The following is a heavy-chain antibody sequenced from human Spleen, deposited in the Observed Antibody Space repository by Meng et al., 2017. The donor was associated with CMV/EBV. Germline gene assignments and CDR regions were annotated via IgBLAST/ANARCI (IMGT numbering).Heavy chain of an antibody. Sequence: GSLRLSCVVSGGSISGTSYYWGWIRQSPGEGLEWIGSIHYGGSAYYNPSLRSRVYVSVDPSKNQFSLKLSSVTAADMAVYSCASDKRIIMGLVLTNYFDYWGQGTLVTVSS. CDR2: IHYGGSA. D-gene: IGHD3-22*01. V-gene: IGHV4-39*07. J-gene: IGHJ4*02. CDR1: GGSISGTSYY. CDR3: ASDKRIIMGLVLTNYFDY.